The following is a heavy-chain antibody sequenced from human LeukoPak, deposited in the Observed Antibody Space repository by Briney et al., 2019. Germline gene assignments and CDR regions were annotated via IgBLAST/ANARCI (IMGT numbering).Heavy chain of an antibody. CDR3: AKDLGIAVAVGDAFDI. J-gene: IGHJ3*02. CDR2: ISGSGGST. D-gene: IGHD6-19*01. CDR1: GFTFSSYA. Sequence: PGGSLRLSCAASGFTFSSYAMSWVRQAPGKGLEWVSAISGSGGSTYYADSVKGRFTISRDNSKNTLYLQMNSLRAEDTAVYYCAKDLGIAVAVGDAFDIWGQGTMVTVSS. V-gene: IGHV3-23*01.